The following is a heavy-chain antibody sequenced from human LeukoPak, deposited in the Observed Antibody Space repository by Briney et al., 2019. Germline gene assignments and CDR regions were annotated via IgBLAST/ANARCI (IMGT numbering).Heavy chain of an antibody. V-gene: IGHV4-59*01. CDR1: GGSISSYY. Sequence: SETLSLTCTVSGGSISSYYWSWIRQPPGKGLEWIGYIYYSGSTNYNPSLKSRVTISVDTSKSQFSLKLSSVTAADTAVYYCARSPDYDFWSGYSYYYYYYMDVWGKGTTVTVSS. CDR3: ARSPDYDFWSGYSYYYYYYMDV. D-gene: IGHD3-3*01. J-gene: IGHJ6*03. CDR2: IYYSGST.